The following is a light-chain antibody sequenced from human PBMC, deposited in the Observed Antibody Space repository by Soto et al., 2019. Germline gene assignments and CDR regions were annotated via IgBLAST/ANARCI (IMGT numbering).Light chain of an antibody. V-gene: IGKV1-39*01. CDR3: QQTYSTLSIT. CDR1: ESIARH. CDR2: ASS. Sequence: DIQMTQSPSSLSASVGDRVTITCRASESIARHLNWYQQKPGKAPKLLIYASSSLQNGVPSRFRCGGSGIDFTLTISNLQPEDFATYYCQQTYSTLSITFGQGTRLEIK. J-gene: IGKJ5*01.